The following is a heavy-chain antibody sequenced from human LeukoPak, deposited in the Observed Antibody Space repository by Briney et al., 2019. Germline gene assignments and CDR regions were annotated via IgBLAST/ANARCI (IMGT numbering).Heavy chain of an antibody. D-gene: IGHD3-22*01. CDR2: ISWNSGSI. CDR3: AKDMGAYYDSSGYYSY. V-gene: IGHV3-9*01. J-gene: IGHJ4*02. CDR1: GFTFDDYA. Sequence: GRSLRLSCAASGFTFDDYAMHWVRQAPGKGLEWVSGISWNSGSIGYADSVKGRFTISRDSAKNSLYLQMNSLRAEDTALYYCAKDMGAYYDSSGYYSYWGQGTLVTVSS.